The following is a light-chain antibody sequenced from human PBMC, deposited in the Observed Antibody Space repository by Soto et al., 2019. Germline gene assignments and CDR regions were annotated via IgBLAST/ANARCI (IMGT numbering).Light chain of an antibody. CDR1: SGHNNYA. CDR2: LNSDGSH. J-gene: IGLJ2*01. V-gene: IGLV4-69*01. Sequence: QLVLTQSPSASASLGASVKLTCTLSSGHNNYAIAWHQQQPDKGPRYLMKLNSDGSHSKGDGIPDRFSGSSSGAERHLTISSLQSEDEADYYCQTWGTAIYDVVFGGGTKLTVL. CDR3: QTWGTAIYDVV.